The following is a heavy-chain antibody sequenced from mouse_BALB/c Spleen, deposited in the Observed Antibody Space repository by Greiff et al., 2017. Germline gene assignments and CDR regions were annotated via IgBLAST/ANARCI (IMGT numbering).Heavy chain of an antibody. CDR3: ARGGNLYAMDY. J-gene: IGHJ4*01. V-gene: IGHV3-6*02. Sequence: VQLQQSGPGLVKPSQSLSLTCSVTGYSITSGYYWNWIRQFPGNKLEWMGYISYDGSNNYNPSLKNRISITRDTSKNQFFLKLNSVTTEDTATYYCARGGNLYAMDYWGQGTSVTVSS. CDR2: ISYDGSN. D-gene: IGHD2-1*01. CDR1: GYSITSGYY.